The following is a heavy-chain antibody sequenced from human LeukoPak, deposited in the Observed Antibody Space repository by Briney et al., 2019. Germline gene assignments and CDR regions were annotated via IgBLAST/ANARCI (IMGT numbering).Heavy chain of an antibody. CDR1: GGSISSYY. CDR3: ARENSGSYREFDY. J-gene: IGHJ4*02. V-gene: IGHV4-4*07. CDR2: IYTSGST. D-gene: IGHD1-26*01. Sequence: PSETLSLTCTVDGGSISSYYWSWIRQLAGKRLEWIGRIYTSGSTNYNPSLKSRVTMSVDTSKNQFSLKLSSVTAADTAVFYCARENSGSYREFDYWGQGTLVTVSS.